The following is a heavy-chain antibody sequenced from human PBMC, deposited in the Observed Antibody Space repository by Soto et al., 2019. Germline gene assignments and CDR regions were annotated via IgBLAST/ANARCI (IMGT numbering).Heavy chain of an antibody. CDR2: MNPNSGNT. D-gene: IGHD1-26*01. Sequence: QAQLVQSGAEVKKPGASVKVSCKASGYTFTGYDINWVRQATGQGLEWMGWMNPNSGNTGYAQNFQGRVTMPRDNSRTTAYMERTSRRDDDSAVYYCSGEKVGTTGIDFWGQGTLVTVSS. J-gene: IGHJ4*02. V-gene: IGHV1-8*01. CDR1: GYTFTGYD. CDR3: SGEKVGTTGIDF.